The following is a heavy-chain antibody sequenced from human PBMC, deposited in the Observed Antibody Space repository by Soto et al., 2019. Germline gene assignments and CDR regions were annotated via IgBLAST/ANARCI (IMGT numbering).Heavy chain of an antibody. CDR3: ARERRFLEWSVSYGMDV. Sequence: QVQLVESGGGVVQPGRSLRLSCAASGFTLSDYGMHWVRQAPGKGLEWVAMIWYDGSNENYADSVKGRFTISRDNSKNTLYLQMNSLRVEDTAVYYCARERRFLEWSVSYGMDVWGQGTTVTVSS. D-gene: IGHD3-3*01. CDR2: IWYDGSNE. CDR1: GFTLSDYG. V-gene: IGHV3-33*01. J-gene: IGHJ6*02.